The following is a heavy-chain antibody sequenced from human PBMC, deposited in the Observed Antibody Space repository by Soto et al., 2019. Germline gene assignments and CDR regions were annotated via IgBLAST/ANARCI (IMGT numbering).Heavy chain of an antibody. CDR2: IWYDGSNK. V-gene: IGHV3-33*01. CDR3: ARDKRDGYYKDSAFDI. D-gene: IGHD1-26*01. CDR1: GFTFSSYG. J-gene: IGHJ3*02. Sequence: QVQLVESGGGVVQPGRSLRLSCAASGFTFSSYGMHWVRQAPGKGLEWVAVIWYDGSNKYYADSVKGRFTISRDNSKNTLYLQMNSLRAEDTAVYYCARDKRDGYYKDSAFDIWGQGTMVTVSS.